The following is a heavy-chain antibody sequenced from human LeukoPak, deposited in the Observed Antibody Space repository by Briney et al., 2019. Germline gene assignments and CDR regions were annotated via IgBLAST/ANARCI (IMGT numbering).Heavy chain of an antibody. J-gene: IGHJ3*02. CDR2: IYYSGST. CDR1: GGSISSYY. CDR3: ATIPAYYYDSSGSVNDAFDI. Sequence: NPSETLSLTCTVSGGSISSYYWSWIRQPPGKGLEWIGYIYYSGSTNYNPSLKSRVTISVDPSKTQFSLNLSSVTAADTAVYYCATIPAYYYDSSGSVNDAFDIWGQGTMVTVSS. V-gene: IGHV4-59*01. D-gene: IGHD3-22*01.